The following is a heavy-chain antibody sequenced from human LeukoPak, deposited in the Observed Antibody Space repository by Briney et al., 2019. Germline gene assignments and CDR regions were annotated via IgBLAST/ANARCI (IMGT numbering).Heavy chain of an antibody. V-gene: IGHV4-30-4*01. CDR2: IYYSGST. CDR1: GGSISSGDYY. CDR3: ARAGDRSGYADY. D-gene: IGHD3-22*01. Sequence: SETLSLTCTVSGGSISSGDYYWSWIRQPPGKGLEWIGYIYYSGSTYYNPSLKSRVTISVDTSKNQFSLKLSSVTAADTAVYYCARAGDRSGYADYWSQGILVTVSS. J-gene: IGHJ4*02.